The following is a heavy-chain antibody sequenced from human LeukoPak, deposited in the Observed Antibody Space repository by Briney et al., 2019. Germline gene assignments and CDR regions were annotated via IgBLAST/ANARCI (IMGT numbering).Heavy chain of an antibody. CDR3: AKDGAVAVTAPYYYYYMDV. J-gene: IGHJ6*03. CDR2: LSGGGVTA. Sequence: GGSLRLSCAASGFDFSRSGMSWVRQAPGKGLEWVSGLSGGGVTAYYPDSVSGRFTISGDSSKSTLYLQMNSLRAEDTAVYYCAKDGAVAVTAPYYYYYMDVWGKGTTVTVSS. V-gene: IGHV3-23*01. D-gene: IGHD2-21*02. CDR1: GFDFSRSG.